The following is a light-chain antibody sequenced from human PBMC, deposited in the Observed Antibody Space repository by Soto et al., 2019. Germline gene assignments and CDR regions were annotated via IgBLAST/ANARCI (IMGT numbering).Light chain of an antibody. CDR1: QSFSSSY. CDR2: DAS. V-gene: IGKV3D-20*02. CDR3: QQRSNWPSIT. J-gene: IGKJ5*01. Sequence: ENVLTQSPGTLSLSPGDRATLSCRASQSFSSSYLAWYQQKPGQAPRLLIYDASNRATGIPARFSGSGSGTDFTLTINSLEPEDSAVYYCQQRSNWPSITFGQGTRLEIK.